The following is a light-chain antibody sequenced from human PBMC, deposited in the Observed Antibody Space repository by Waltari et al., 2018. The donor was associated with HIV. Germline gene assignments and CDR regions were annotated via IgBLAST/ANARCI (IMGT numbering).Light chain of an antibody. CDR3: SSFTSRTTWV. J-gene: IGLJ3*02. Sequence: QSALTPPASVSGSPGQWITISCTGSSSDVGGYKYVSCYQQHPGKAPKLIIYEVSNRPLGVSNRFSGSKSGNTASLTISGLQAEDEADYYCSSFTSRTTWVFGGGTKLTVL. CDR1: SSDVGGYKY. V-gene: IGLV2-14*01. CDR2: EVS.